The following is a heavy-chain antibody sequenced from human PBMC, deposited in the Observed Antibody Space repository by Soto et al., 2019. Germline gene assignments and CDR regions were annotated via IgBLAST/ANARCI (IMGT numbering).Heavy chain of an antibody. D-gene: IGHD3-9*01. CDR2: INHSGST. V-gene: IGHV4-34*01. CDR3: ARGILRYFDWLFSGFDP. Sequence: ASETLSLTCAVYGGSFSGYYWSWIRQPPGKGLEWIGEINHSGSTNYNPSLKSRVTISVDTSKNQFSLKLSSVTAADTAVYYCARGILRYFDWLFSGFDPWGQGTLVTAPQ. J-gene: IGHJ5*02. CDR1: GGSFSGYY.